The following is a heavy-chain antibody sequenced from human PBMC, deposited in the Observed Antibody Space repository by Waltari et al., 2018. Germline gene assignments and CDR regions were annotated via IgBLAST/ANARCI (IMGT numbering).Heavy chain of an antibody. Sequence: EVQLVQSGAEVKKPGESLKISCKGSGYSFTSYWIGWVRQMPGKGLEWMGVIYPGDSCTRYSPSFQGQVTISADKSISTAYLQWSSLKASDTAMYYCARRSSWSPNGDAFDIWGQGTMVTVSS. J-gene: IGHJ3*02. V-gene: IGHV5-51*03. CDR2: IYPGDSCT. D-gene: IGHD6-13*01. CDR3: ARRSSWSPNGDAFDI. CDR1: GYSFTSYW.